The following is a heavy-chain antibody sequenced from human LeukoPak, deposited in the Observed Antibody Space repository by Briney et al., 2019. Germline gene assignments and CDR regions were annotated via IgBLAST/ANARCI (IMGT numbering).Heavy chain of an antibody. CDR3: ARGRGYYDSSGYYIPFQLDY. CDR1: GGSFSGYY. D-gene: IGHD3-22*01. CDR2: INHSGST. Sequence: PWETLSLTCAVYGGSFSGYYWSWIRQPPGKGLEWIGEINHSGSTNYNPSLKSRVTISVDTSKNQFSLKLSSVTAADTAVYYCARGRGYYDSSGYYIPFQLDYWGQGTLVTVSS. V-gene: IGHV4-34*01. J-gene: IGHJ4*02.